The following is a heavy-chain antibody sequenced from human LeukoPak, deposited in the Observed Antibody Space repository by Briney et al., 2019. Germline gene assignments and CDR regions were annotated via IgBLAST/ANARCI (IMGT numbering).Heavy chain of an antibody. CDR2: INHSGST. J-gene: IGHJ3*02. Sequence: SETLSLTCAVYGGSFSGYYWSWIRQPPGKGLEWIGEINHSGSTNYNPSLKSRVTISVDTSKNQFSLKLSSVTAADTAVYHCARRIRGTGAFDIWGQGTMVTVSS. D-gene: IGHD3-10*01. V-gene: IGHV4-34*01. CDR3: ARRIRGTGAFDI. CDR1: GGSFSGYY.